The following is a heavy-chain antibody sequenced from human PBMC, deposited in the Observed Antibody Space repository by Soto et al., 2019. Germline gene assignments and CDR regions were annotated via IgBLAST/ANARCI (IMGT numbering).Heavy chain of an antibody. Sequence: PGGSLRLSCVASGFIFSNAWMNWVRQAPGKGLEWVGRIKSIPAGGTIDYAAPVQDRFTISRDDSKNVVYLQMNSLKTEDTAVYYCATGGYFLDYWGQGTLVTVSS. D-gene: IGHD3-16*01. CDR1: GFIFSNAW. J-gene: IGHJ4*02. CDR3: ATGGYFLDY. V-gene: IGHV3-15*07. CDR2: IKSIPAGGTI.